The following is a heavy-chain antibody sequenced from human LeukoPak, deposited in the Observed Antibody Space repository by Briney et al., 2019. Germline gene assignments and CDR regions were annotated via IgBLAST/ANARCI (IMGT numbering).Heavy chain of an antibody. Sequence: GGSLRLSCAASGFTFDDYGMGWARHPPGKGRGWVFGINWNGGSTGYADSVKGRFTISRDNAKNSLYLQMNSLRAEDTALYHCARVHGYSYAPGDYWGQGTLVTVSS. CDR2: INWNGGST. D-gene: IGHD5-18*01. CDR3: ARVHGYSYAPGDY. V-gene: IGHV3-20*01. J-gene: IGHJ4*02. CDR1: GFTFDDYG.